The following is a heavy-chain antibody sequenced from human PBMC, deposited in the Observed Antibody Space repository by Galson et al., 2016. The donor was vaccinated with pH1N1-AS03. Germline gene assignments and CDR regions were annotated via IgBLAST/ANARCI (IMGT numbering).Heavy chain of an antibody. Sequence: SLRLSCAATGFTFDYYAMHWIRQRPGKGLEWVSGIRWDGATGYADSVQGRFTISRDQAKTSLYLQMTSQKIEDTALYYCVRDMGTTTAASGFWGQGILVTVSS. D-gene: IGHD6-13*01. CDR3: VRDMGTTTAASGF. V-gene: IGHV3-9*01. J-gene: IGHJ4*02. CDR1: GFTFDYYA. CDR2: IRWDGAT.